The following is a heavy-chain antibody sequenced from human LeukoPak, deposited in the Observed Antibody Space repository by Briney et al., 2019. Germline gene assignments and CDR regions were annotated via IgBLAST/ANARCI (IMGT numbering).Heavy chain of an antibody. J-gene: IGHJ6*02. CDR1: GGTFSSYA. Sequence: SVKVSCKASGGTFSSYAISWVRQAPGQGLEWMGGIIPIFGTANYAQKFQGRVTITADESTSTAYMELSSLRSEDTAVYYCARGVFIAVAGPYGMDVWGQGTTVTVSS. V-gene: IGHV1-69*13. D-gene: IGHD6-19*01. CDR3: ARGVFIAVAGPYGMDV. CDR2: IIPIFGTA.